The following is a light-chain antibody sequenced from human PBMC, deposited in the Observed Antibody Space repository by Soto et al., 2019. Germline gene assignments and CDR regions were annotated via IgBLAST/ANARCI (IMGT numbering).Light chain of an antibody. V-gene: IGKV1-33*01. CDR3: QQFDNAPLT. CDR2: DAS. Sequence: DTHMTQSPSSLSASVGYRVAITCQASRDITDYLNWYQQKPGKAPKLLIYDASKLETGVPSRFSGSGSGTDFTLTITSLQPEDIDTYYRQQFDNAPLTFGGGTKVDIK. CDR1: RDITDY. J-gene: IGKJ4*01.